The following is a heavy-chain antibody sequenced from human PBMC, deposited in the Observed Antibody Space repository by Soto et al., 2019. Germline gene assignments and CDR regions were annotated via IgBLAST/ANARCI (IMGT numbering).Heavy chain of an antibody. CDR3: ARELGGIQLWGPYYYYGMDV. CDR2: INPNSGGT. J-gene: IGHJ6*02. V-gene: IGHV1-2*04. D-gene: IGHD5-18*01. Sequence: VASVKVSCKASGYTFTGYYMHWVRQAPGQGLEWMGWINPNSGGTNYAQKFQGWVTMTRDTSISTAYMELSRLRSDDTAVYYCARELGGIQLWGPYYYYGMDVWGQGTTVTVSS. CDR1: GYTFTGYY.